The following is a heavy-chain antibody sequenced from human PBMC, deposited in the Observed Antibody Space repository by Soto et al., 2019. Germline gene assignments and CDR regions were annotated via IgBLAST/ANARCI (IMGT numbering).Heavy chain of an antibody. D-gene: IGHD3-9*01. CDR2: IYYSGST. CDR3: AAIQRDDILTGYYLFDY. Sequence: SETLSLTCTVSGGSSSSSSDYWGWIRQPPGKGLEWIGSIYYSGSTYYNPSLKSRVTISVDTSKNQFSLKLSSVTAADTAVYYCAAIQRDDILTGYYLFDYRGQGTLVTVSS. J-gene: IGHJ4*02. CDR1: GGSSSSSSDY. V-gene: IGHV4-39*01.